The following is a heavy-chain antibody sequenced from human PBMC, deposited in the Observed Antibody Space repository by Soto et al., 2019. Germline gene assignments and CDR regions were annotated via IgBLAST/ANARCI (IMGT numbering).Heavy chain of an antibody. CDR3: TVGIKLWKCDI. Sequence: QVQLVQSGAEVKKPGSSLKFSCKASGGTFSSNAINWVRQAPGQGLEWMGGIIPIFGTANYAHNFQGRVTITADESTSTAYMELSSLRSEDTAVYYCTVGIKLWKCDIWGQGTMVTVSS. CDR1: GGTFSSNA. CDR2: IIPIFGTA. J-gene: IGHJ3*02. D-gene: IGHD5-18*01. V-gene: IGHV1-69*12.